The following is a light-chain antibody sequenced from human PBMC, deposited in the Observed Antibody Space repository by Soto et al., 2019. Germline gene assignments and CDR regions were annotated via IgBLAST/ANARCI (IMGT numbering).Light chain of an antibody. CDR1: QRISTW. CDR2: GAS. J-gene: IGKJ1*01. CDR3: HQYDSYSSGP. Sequence: DIQMTQSPSTLSASVGDRVTITCRASQRISTWLAWYQQHPGEAPKLLIYGASYLESGVPSRFSGSGSGTEFTLTIDSLQPGDFAVYYCHQYDSYSSGPFGQGTKVEIK. V-gene: IGKV1-5*01.